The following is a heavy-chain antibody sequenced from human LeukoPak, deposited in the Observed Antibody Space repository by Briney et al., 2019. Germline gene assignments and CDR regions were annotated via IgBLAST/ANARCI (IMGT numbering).Heavy chain of an antibody. V-gene: IGHV1-69*13. J-gene: IGHJ3*02. CDR3: ARDGGEIVAYNDAFDI. Sequence: SVKVSCKASGGTFSSYAISWVRHAPGQGLEWMARIIPIFGTANYAQKFQGRVTITADESTSTAYMELSSLRSEDTAVYYCARDGGEIVAYNDAFDIWGQGTMVTVSS. CDR1: GGTFSSYA. D-gene: IGHD5-12*01. CDR2: IIPIFGTA.